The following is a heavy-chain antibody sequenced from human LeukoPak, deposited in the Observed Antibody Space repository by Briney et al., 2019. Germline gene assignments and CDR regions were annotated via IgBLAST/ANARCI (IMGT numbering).Heavy chain of an antibody. D-gene: IGHD6-19*01. CDR3: AGGDRNGWYFYY. CDR1: GFTFSTYS. CDR2: INSGNSHS. V-gene: IGHV3-21*04. Sequence: PGGSLRLSCAASGFTFSTYSMNWVRQAPGKGLEWVSSINSGNSHSYYADSVKGRFTISRDNAKNSLYLQMSSLRAEDTALYLCAGGDRNGWYFYYWGQGTLVTVSS. J-gene: IGHJ4*02.